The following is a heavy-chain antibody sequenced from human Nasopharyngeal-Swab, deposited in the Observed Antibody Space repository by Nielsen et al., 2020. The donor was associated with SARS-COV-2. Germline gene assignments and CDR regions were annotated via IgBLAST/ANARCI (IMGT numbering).Heavy chain of an antibody. CDR1: GYTFTNYY. Sequence: ASVKVSCKASGYTFTNYYMHWVRQAPGQGLEWMGMINPSGDSTSYAQKFQGRVTMTTDTSTSTAYMELRSLRSDDMAVYYCARDLPRITIFGVVDYWGQGTLVTVSS. D-gene: IGHD3-3*01. J-gene: IGHJ4*02. V-gene: IGHV1-46*01. CDR3: ARDLPRITIFGVVDY. CDR2: INPSGDST.